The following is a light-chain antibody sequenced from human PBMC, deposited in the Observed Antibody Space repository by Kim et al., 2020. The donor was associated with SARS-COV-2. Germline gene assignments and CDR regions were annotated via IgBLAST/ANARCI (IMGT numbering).Light chain of an antibody. CDR1: QSVSSN. J-gene: IGKJ1*01. V-gene: IGKV3-15*01. CDR3: QQYTNWPRT. Sequence: EIVMTQSPATLSVSPGGRATLSCRASQSVSSNLAWYQQKPGQTPRLLIYGASTRAADIPARFSGSGSGTEFSLTISSLQSEDFAVYYCQQYTNWPRTFGQGTKVDIK. CDR2: GAS.